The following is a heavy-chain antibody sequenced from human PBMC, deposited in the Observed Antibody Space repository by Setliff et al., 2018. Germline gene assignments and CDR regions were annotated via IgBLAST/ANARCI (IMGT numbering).Heavy chain of an antibody. CDR2: ISAYSGNT. V-gene: IGHV1-18*01. D-gene: IGHD3-22*01. CDR3: ARINFYVSSGYYYAPDY. J-gene: IGHJ4*02. CDR1: GYKFNDYA. Sequence: ASVKVSCKTSGYKFNDYAISWVRQGPGQGLEWMGWISAYSGNTYYAQKLHDRVTLTTDTSTGTAYMELGSLTSDDTAIYYCARINFYVSSGYYYAPDYWGPGTLVTVSS.